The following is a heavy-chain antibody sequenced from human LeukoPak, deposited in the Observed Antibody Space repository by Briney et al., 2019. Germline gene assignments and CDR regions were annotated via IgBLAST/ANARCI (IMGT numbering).Heavy chain of an antibody. V-gene: IGHV3-7*01. CDR2: IKQDGSEK. J-gene: IGHJ4*02. CDR3: AREYDFWSGYPLDY. CDR1: GFTFSSYW. D-gene: IGHD3-3*01. Sequence: GGSLRLSCAASGFTFSSYWMSWVRQAPGKGLELVANIKQDGSEKYYVDSVKGRFTISRDNAKNSLYLQMNSLRAEATAVYYCAREYDFWSGYPLDYWGQGTLVTVSS.